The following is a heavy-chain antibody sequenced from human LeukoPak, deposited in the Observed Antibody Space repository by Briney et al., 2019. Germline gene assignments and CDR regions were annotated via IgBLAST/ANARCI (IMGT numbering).Heavy chain of an antibody. CDR1: GFTFSSYA. J-gene: IGHJ4*02. Sequence: PGGSLRLSCAASGFTFSSYAMHWVRQAPGKGLEWVAVISYDGSNKYYADSVKGRFTISRDNSKNTLYLQMNSLRAEDTAAYYCARESTLGQDYFDYWGQGTLVTVSS. CDR2: ISYDGSNK. CDR3: ARESTLGQDYFDY. V-gene: IGHV3-30*04.